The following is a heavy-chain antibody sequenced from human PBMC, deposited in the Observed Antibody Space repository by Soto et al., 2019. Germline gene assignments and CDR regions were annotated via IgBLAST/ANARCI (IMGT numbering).Heavy chain of an antibody. J-gene: IGHJ6*02. CDR1: AFSLSTGGVG. Sequence: QITLKESGPPLVKPTQTLTLTCTFSAFSLSTGGVGVGWIRQPPGKALEWLALIYWDDDKRYSPSLRSRLTITKVTSKNQVVLTMTTMDPVDTATYYCIQSRCGGDCLQSYASYYYYGMDVWGQGTTVTVSS. D-gene: IGHD2-21*02. V-gene: IGHV2-5*02. CDR3: IQSRCGGDCLQSYASYYYYGMDV. CDR2: IYWDDDK.